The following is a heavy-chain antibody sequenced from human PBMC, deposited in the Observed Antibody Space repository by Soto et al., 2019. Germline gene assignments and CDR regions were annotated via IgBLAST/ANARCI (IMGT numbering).Heavy chain of an antibody. CDR3: ASETYYYDSSGSTAGRYFDY. Sequence: LSLTCTVSGGSISSYYWSWIRQPPGKGLEWIGYIYYSGSTNYNPSLKSRVTISVDTSKNQFSLKLSSVTAADTAVYYCASETYYYDSSGSTAGRYFDYWGQGTLVTVSS. D-gene: IGHD3-22*01. J-gene: IGHJ4*02. V-gene: IGHV4-59*01. CDR1: GGSISSYY. CDR2: IYYSGST.